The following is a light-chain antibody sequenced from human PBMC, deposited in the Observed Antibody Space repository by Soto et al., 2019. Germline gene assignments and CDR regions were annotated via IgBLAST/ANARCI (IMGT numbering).Light chain of an antibody. CDR1: RGLTNY. Sequence: DIQMTQSPSSVSASVGDRVTISCRASRGLTNYLAWYQQKPGKAPKLLIYAASSLQSGVPSRFSGSGSGTDFTLNISCLQTEDFATYYCQQANSLPLTFGGGTKVEIK. CDR2: AAS. J-gene: IGKJ4*01. V-gene: IGKV1-12*01. CDR3: QQANSLPLT.